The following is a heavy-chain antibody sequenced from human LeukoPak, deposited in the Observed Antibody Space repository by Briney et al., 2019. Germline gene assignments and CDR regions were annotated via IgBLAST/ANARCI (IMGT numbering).Heavy chain of an antibody. CDR2: IYYSGST. CDR3: ARVRSSLRWYFDL. D-gene: IGHD6-19*01. CDR1: GGSISSGSYY. J-gene: IGHJ2*01. Sequence: SETLSLTCTVSGGSISSGSYYWSWIRQPPGKGLEWIGYIYYSGSTNYNPSLKSRVTISVDTSKNQFSLKLSSVTAADTAVYYCARVRSSLRWYFDLWGRGTLVTVSS. V-gene: IGHV4-61*01.